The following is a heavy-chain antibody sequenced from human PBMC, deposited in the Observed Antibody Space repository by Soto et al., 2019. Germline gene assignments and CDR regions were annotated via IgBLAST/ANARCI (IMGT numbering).Heavy chain of an antibody. J-gene: IGHJ4*02. CDR1: GFTFSSYG. Sequence: STILSCAASGFTFSSYGMHWVRPAPGKGLEWVAVISYDGSNKYYADSVKGRFTISRDNSKNTLYLQMNSLRAEDTAVYYCAREGRGDYYDSSGYYSPWFDYWGQGTLVTVSS. V-gene: IGHV3-30*03. CDR2: ISYDGSNK. D-gene: IGHD3-22*01. CDR3: AREGRGDYYDSSGYYSPWFDY.